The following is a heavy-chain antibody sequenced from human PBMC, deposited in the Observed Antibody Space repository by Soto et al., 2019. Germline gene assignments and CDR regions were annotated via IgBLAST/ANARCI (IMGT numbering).Heavy chain of an antibody. J-gene: IGHJ6*02. CDR2: ISYDGSNK. CDR1: GFIINNYA. V-gene: IGHV3-30*04. Sequence: QVQLVESGGGVVQPGRSLRVSCAASGFIINNYAMHWVRQTPGKGLEWVAVISYDGSNKYYADSVKGRFTISRDNSKNTLYMEMNNLRPDDTAVYYCARRQDFGGPHYYYGMDVWGPGTTVTVSS. D-gene: IGHD3-3*01. CDR3: ARRQDFGGPHYYYGMDV.